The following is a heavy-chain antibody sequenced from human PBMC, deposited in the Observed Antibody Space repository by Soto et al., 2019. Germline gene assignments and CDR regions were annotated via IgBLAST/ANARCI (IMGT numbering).Heavy chain of an antibody. V-gene: IGHV3-74*01. J-gene: IGHJ5*02. CDR1: GFTFDNYW. D-gene: IGHD1-20*01. CDR3: PRDQPITFDP. Sequence: PGGSLRLSCGGSGFTFDNYWMHWVRQAPGKGLVWVARIRGDGRSPYYADSVKGLFTISRDNANNTLYLQMSSLRAEDTAVYFCPRDQPITFDPWGQGPLVTVSS. CDR2: IRGDGRSP.